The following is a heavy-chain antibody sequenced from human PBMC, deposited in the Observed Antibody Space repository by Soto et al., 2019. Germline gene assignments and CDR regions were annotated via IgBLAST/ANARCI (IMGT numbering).Heavy chain of an antibody. J-gene: IGHJ6*03. V-gene: IGHV3-23*01. CDR1: GFTFSSYA. D-gene: IGHD2-2*01. CDR2: ISGSGGST. Sequence: GGSLRLSCAASGFTFSSYAMSWVRQAPGKGLEWVSAISGSGGSTYYADSVKGRFTISRDNSKNTLYLQMNSLRAEDTAVYYCANNIVGVSFAIDDYYHVELWCQGPPVTVS. CDR3: ANNIVGVSFAIDDYYHVEL.